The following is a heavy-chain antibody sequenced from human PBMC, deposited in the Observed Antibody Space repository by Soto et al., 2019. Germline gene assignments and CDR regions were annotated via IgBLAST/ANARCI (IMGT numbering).Heavy chain of an antibody. V-gene: IGHV4-4*02. CDR2: IYHSGST. Sequence: PSETLSLTCAVSGGSISSSNWWSWVRQPPGKGLEWIGEIYHSGSTNYNPSLKSRVTISVDKSKNQFSLKLSSVTAADTAVYYCARDSESTYYDILTGYYIEAFWFDPWGQGTLVTVSS. CDR3: ARDSESTYYDILTGYYIEAFWFDP. D-gene: IGHD3-9*01. J-gene: IGHJ5*02. CDR1: GGSISSSNW.